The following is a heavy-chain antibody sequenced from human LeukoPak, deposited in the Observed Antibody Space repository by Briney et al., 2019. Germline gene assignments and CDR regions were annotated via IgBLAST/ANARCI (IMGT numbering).Heavy chain of an antibody. Sequence: SSGTLSLTCAVSGGSISSSNWWSWVRQPPGKGLEWIGEINHSGSTNYNPSLKSRVTISVDTSKNQFSLKLSSVTAADTAVYYCARGDSSRDFDYWGQGTLVTVSS. J-gene: IGHJ4*02. CDR3: ARGDSSRDFDY. D-gene: IGHD4-11*01. V-gene: IGHV4-4*02. CDR1: GGSISSSNW. CDR2: INHSGST.